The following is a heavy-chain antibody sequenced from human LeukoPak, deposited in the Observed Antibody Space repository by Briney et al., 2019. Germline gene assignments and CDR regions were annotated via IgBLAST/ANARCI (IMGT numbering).Heavy chain of an antibody. CDR1: GGSLSGDF. J-gene: IGHJ2*01. V-gene: IGHV4-34*01. CDR3: ARERTLNFWYFDL. CDR2: IHHSGTT. Sequence: SETLSLTCDVYGGSLSGDFWSWIRQPPGKGLEWIWEIHHSGTTTYNPSLESRVTISVDTSKNQFSLKLRSVTAADTAVYYCARERTLNFWYFDLWGRGTLVTVSS. D-gene: IGHD1-1*01.